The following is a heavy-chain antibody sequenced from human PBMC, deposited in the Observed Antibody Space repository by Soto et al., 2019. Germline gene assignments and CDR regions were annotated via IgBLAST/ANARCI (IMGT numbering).Heavy chain of an antibody. CDR3: ARERTRGFDP. V-gene: IGHV1-8*01. CDR1: GYTFTXYD. CDR2: MNPNSGNT. Sequence: GASVKVSCKASGYTFTXYDXNWVRQATGQGLEWMGWMNPNSGNTAYAQKFQGRVTMTRNTSISTAYMELSSLRSEDTAVYYCARERTRGFDPWGQGTLVTVSS. J-gene: IGHJ5*02.